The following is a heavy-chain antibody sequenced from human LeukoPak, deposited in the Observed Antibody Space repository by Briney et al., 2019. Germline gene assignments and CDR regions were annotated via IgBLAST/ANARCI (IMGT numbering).Heavy chain of an antibody. Sequence: PSETLSLTCAVYGGSFSGYYWSWIRQPPGKGLEWIGEINHSGSTNYNPSLKSRVTISVDTSKNQFSLKLSSVTAADTAVYYCARGYSSGGRGVPLEYWGQGTLVTVSS. J-gene: IGHJ4*02. CDR1: GGSFSGYY. CDR2: INHSGST. CDR3: ARGYSSGGRGVPLEY. V-gene: IGHV4-34*01. D-gene: IGHD6-19*01.